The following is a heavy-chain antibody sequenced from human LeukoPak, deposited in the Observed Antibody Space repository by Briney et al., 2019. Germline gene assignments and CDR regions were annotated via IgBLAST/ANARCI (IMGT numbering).Heavy chain of an antibody. CDR1: GFTFSSYW. D-gene: IGHD2-8*01. CDR2: IKQDGSEK. J-gene: IGHJ4*02. V-gene: IGHV3-7*01. CDR3: ARVRRRTTIVLVVYALFDY. Sequence: PGGSLRLSCAASGFTFSSYWMSWVRQAPGKGLEWVANIKQDGSEKYYVDSVKGRFTISRDNAKNSLYLQMNSLRAEDTAVYYCARVRRRTTIVLVVYALFDYWGQGTLVTVSS.